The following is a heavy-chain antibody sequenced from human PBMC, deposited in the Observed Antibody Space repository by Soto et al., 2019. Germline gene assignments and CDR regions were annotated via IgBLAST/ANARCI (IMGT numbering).Heavy chain of an antibody. CDR1: GGSLNNYC. J-gene: IGHJ4*02. CDR2: IYTVGST. D-gene: IGHD3-16*01. CDR3: ARSPPTPSYAQLDS. V-gene: IGHV4-4*07. Sequence: SVTLCLSCFASGGSLNNYCLSWVRQPPGKGLEWIGRIYTVGSTKYNPSLKSRVSMSLDTYKSQFSLSLSSVTAADTPVSYRARSPPTPSYAQLDSWGQGSL.